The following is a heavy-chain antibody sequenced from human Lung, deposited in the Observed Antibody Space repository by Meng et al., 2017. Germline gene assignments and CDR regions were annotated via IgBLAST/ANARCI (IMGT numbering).Heavy chain of an antibody. CDR1: GYTFTNYA. Sequence: QVQLVQSGSELKKPGGSGMTSCKASGYTFTNYAMNWVRQAPGQGLEWMGWINTNTGDPTYAQGFTGRFVFSLDTSVSTAYLQISSLKTEDTAVYYCARKKWLATGEVHWGQGTLVTVSS. V-gene: IGHV7-4-1*02. J-gene: IGHJ4*02. CDR2: INTNTGDP. D-gene: IGHD6-19*01. CDR3: ARKKWLATGEVH.